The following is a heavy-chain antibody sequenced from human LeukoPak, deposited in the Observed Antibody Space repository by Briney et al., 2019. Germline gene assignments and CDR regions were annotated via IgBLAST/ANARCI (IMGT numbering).Heavy chain of an antibody. V-gene: IGHV1-8*03. CDR3: ASSSDYYGSGSYRFDY. CDR2: MNPISGNT. CDR1: GYTFSNND. J-gene: IGHJ4*02. D-gene: IGHD3-10*01. Sequence: ASVKVSCKASGYTFSNNDINWVRQATGQGLEWMGWMNPISGNTGFAQKFQGRVTITADKSTSTAYMELSSLRSEDTAVYYCASSSDYYGSGSYRFDYWGQGTLVTVSS.